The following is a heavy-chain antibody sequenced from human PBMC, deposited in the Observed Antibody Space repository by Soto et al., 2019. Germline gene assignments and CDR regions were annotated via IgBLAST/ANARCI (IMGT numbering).Heavy chain of an antibody. V-gene: IGHV5-51*01. J-gene: IGHJ4*01. CDR2: IYPYDSDT. CDR1: GYSFTSYW. D-gene: IGHD2-2*01. CDR3: ARHLVGSTRGNFDY. Sequence: GESLKISCKGSGYSFTSYWIGWVRQMPGKGLEWMGNIYPYDSDTRYSPSFQGQVTISADTSITTAYLQWSGLRASDTAMYFCARHLVGSTRGNFDYWGQGTLVTVSS.